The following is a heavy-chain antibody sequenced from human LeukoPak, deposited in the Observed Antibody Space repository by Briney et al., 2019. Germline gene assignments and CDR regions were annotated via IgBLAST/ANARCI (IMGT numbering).Heavy chain of an antibody. D-gene: IGHD3-10*01. V-gene: IGHV1-18*01. CDR2: ISTYNGNT. Sequence: ASVKVSCKASGYTFSTSGISWVRQAPGQGLEWMGWISTYNGNTRYAQKFQGRVTMTTDTSTSTAYMELRSLGSDDTAVYYCARALGSWIYVFEYWGQGTLVTVSS. CDR1: GYTFSTSG. J-gene: IGHJ4*02. CDR3: ARALGSWIYVFEY.